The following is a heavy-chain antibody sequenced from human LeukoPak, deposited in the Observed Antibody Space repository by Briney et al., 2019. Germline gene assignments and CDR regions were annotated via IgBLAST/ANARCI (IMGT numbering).Heavy chain of an antibody. CDR1: GFTFSPFW. CDR2: INSDGSSI. D-gene: IGHD1-26*01. J-gene: IGHJ4*02. CDR3: VTDVGDY. Sequence: GGSLRLTSAASGFTFSPFWMHWVRHAPGKGLVWVSRINSDGSSITYADSVKGRFTISRDNAKNTLYLQMHSLRADDTAGYYCVTDVGDYWGQGTLVTVSS. V-gene: IGHV3-74*01.